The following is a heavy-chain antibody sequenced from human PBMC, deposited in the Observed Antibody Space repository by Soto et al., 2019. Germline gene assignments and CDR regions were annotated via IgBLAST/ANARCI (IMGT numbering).Heavy chain of an antibody. CDR1: GYTFRSYG. CDR3: ARVGLKYLRWFDP. CDR2: TNADNGDT. V-gene: IGHV1-3*01. D-gene: IGHD3-10*01. J-gene: IGHJ5*02. Sequence: ASVKVSCKASGYTFRSYGIQWVRQAPGQSLEWMGWTNADNGDTKYSQNFQDRVTITRDTSANTVYMELSSLTTEDTAVYYCARVGLKYLRWFDPWGQGSLVTVSS.